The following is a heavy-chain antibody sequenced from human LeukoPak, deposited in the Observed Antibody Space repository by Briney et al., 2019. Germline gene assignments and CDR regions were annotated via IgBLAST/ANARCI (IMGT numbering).Heavy chain of an antibody. CDR1: GFTVSSNY. Sequence: PGGSLRLSCAASGFTVSSNYMTWVRQAPGKGLEWVSVIYSGGSTYYADSVKGRFTISRDNSKNTLYLQMNSLRAEDTAVYYCARSLRRDCDSTSCWAALDIWGQGTMVTVSS. CDR2: IYSGGST. J-gene: IGHJ3*02. D-gene: IGHD2-2*01. CDR3: ARSLRRDCDSTSCWAALDI. V-gene: IGHV3-66*01.